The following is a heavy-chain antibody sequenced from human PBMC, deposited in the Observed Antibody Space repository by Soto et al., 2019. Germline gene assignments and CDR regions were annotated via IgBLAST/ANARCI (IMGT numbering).Heavy chain of an antibody. J-gene: IGHJ6*02. CDR3: AHRPVIAAGYYYYYGMDV. CDR1: GFSLSTSGVG. Sequence: GSGPTLVNPTQTLTLTCTLSGFSLSTSGVGVGWIRQPPGKALEWLALIYWNDDKRYSPSLKSRLTITKDTSKNQVVLTMTNMDPVDTATYYCAHRPVIAAGYYYYYGMDVWGQGTTVTVSS. CDR2: IYWNDDK. V-gene: IGHV2-5*01. D-gene: IGHD6-13*01.